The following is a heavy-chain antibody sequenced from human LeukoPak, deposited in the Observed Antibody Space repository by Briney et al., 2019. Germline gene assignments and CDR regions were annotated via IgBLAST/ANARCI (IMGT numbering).Heavy chain of an antibody. J-gene: IGHJ4*02. CDR2: ISGSGGST. D-gene: IGHD1-20*01. Sequence: GGTLRLSCAASGFTFSSYGMSWVRQAPGKGLEWVSAISGSGGSTYYADSVKGRFTISRDNSKNTLYLQMNSLRAEDTAVYYCAKGFNWNEAFFDYWGQGTLVTVSS. CDR1: GFTFSSYG. V-gene: IGHV3-23*01. CDR3: AKGFNWNEAFFDY.